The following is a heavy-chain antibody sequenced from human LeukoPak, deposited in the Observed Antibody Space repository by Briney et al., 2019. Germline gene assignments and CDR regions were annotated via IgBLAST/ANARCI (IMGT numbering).Heavy chain of an antibody. D-gene: IGHD1-1*01. V-gene: IGHV4-4*02. J-gene: IGHJ6*03. CDR1: GGSISSSNW. Sequence: PSETLSLTCAVSGGSISSSNWWSWVRQPPGKGLEWIGEIYHSGSTNYNPSLKSRVTISVDTTKNLFSLRLRSVTAADTAVYFCARGRVSSSTWYSTYYYYFYMDVWGKGTTVTVSS. CDR2: IYHSGST. CDR3: ARGRVSSSTWYSTYYYYFYMDV.